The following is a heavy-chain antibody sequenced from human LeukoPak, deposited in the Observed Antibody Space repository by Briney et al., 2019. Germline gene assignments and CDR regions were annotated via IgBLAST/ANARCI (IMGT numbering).Heavy chain of an antibody. J-gene: IGHJ4*02. CDR1: GYTFTGYY. Sequence: ASVKVSCKASGYTFTGYYMHWVRQAPGQGLEWMGWINPNSGGTNYAQKFQGRVTMTRDTSISTAYMELSRLRSDDTAVYYCATINYYDGSGYYYFDYWGQGTLVTVSS. D-gene: IGHD3-22*01. CDR3: ATINYYDGSGYYYFDY. V-gene: IGHV1-2*02. CDR2: INPNSGGT.